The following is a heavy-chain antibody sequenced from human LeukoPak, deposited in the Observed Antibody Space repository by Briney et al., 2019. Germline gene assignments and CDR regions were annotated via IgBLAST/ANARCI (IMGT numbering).Heavy chain of an antibody. D-gene: IGHD3-16*01. CDR3: AREELGSSLGFDP. CDR2: INSDGSST. J-gene: IGHJ5*02. CDR1: GFTFSSYW. Sequence: GGSLRLSCAASGFTFSSYWMHWVRQAPGKGLVWVSRINSDGSSTSYADSVKGRFTISRDNAKNTLYPQMNSLRAEDTAVYYCAREELGSSLGFDPWGQGTLVTVSS. V-gene: IGHV3-74*01.